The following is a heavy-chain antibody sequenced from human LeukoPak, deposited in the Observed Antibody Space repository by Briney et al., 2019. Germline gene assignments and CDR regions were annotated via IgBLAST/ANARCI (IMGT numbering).Heavy chain of an antibody. J-gene: IGHJ4*02. CDR2: IYTSGST. CDR3: ARGSSATYDILTGHAIIDY. D-gene: IGHD3-9*01. CDR1: GVTISSYY. V-gene: IGHV4-4*07. Sequence: SETLSLTCTASGVTISSYYWSWLRQPAGKGLEWIGRIYTSGSTNYNPSLKSRVTMSVDTSKNQFSLKLSSVTAADTAVYYCARGSSATYDILTGHAIIDYWGQGTLVTVSS.